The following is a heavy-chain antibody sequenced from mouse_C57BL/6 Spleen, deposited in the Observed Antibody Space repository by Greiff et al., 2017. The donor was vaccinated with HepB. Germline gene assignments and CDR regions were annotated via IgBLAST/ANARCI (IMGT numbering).Heavy chain of an antibody. CDR1: GFTFSDYY. CDR3: AREAPYYYGSSYDWYFDV. D-gene: IGHD1-1*01. Sequence: DVKLVESEGGLVQPGSSIKLSCTASGFTFSDYYMAWVRQVPEKGLEWVANINYDGSSTYYLDSLKSRFIISRDNAKNILYLQMSSLKSEDTATYYCAREAPYYYGSSYDWYFDVWGTGTTVTVSS. J-gene: IGHJ1*03. CDR2: INYDGSST. V-gene: IGHV5-16*01.